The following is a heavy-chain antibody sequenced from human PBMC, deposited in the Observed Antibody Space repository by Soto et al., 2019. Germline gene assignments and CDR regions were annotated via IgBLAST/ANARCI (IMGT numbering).Heavy chain of an antibody. V-gene: IGHV1-46*01. CDR2: INPSGDSR. J-gene: IGHJ5*02. CDR3: ARDNSQNYGTPAASSCFHA. Sequence: ASVKVSCKASGFSFSDYFMHWVRQAPGQGLEWMGIINPSGDSRNYAQKFQGRVTITRDTSTSTVYMDLSSLRYEDTAVYYCARDNSQNYGTPAASSCFHAWGQGTPVTVSS. CDR1: GFSFSDYF. D-gene: IGHD4-17*01.